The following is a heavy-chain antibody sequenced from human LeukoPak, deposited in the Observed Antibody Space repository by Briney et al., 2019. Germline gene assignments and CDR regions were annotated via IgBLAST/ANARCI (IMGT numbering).Heavy chain of an antibody. CDR2: FYVGGAT. Sequence: PGGSLRLSCAVSGFSVTNNYMSWVRQAPGKGLEWVSVFYVGGATYYADSVKGRFTISRDNSENTLYLQKKSLRAEDTAVYYCARGDGYNLFDYWGQGTLVTVSS. J-gene: IGHJ4*02. CDR3: ARGDGYNLFDY. D-gene: IGHD5-24*01. CDR1: GFSVTNNY. V-gene: IGHV3-53*01.